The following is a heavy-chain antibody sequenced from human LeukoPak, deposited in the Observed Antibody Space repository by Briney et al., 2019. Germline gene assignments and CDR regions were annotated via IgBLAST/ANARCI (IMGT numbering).Heavy chain of an antibody. Sequence: GGSLRLSCTASGFTIGDYTMNWVRQAPGKGLEWVGFIRSKAYGGTTEYAPSVKGRFTISRDDSKTIAYLQMNSLKTEDTALYYCTRDRSGYYYNWFDPWGQGTLVTVSS. J-gene: IGHJ5*02. V-gene: IGHV3-49*04. CDR2: IRSKAYGGTT. D-gene: IGHD3-22*01. CDR1: GFTIGDYT. CDR3: TRDRSGYYYNWFDP.